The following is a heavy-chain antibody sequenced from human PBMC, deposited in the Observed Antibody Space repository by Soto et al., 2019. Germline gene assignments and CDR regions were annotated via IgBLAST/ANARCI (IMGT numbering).Heavy chain of an antibody. CDR3: ASWVDFWSGSGTYYYYGMDV. CDR2: IYYSGST. J-gene: IGHJ6*02. D-gene: IGHD3-3*01. CDR1: GGSISSYY. V-gene: IGHV4-59*01. Sequence: SETLSLTCTVSGGSISSYYLSWIRQPPGKGLEWIGYIYYSGSTNYNPSLKSRVTISVDTSKNQFSLKLSSVTAADTAVYYCASWVDFWSGSGTYYYYGMDVWGQGTTVTVSS.